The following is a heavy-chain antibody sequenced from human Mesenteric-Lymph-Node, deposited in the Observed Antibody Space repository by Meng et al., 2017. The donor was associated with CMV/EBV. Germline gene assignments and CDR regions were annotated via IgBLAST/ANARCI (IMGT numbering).Heavy chain of an antibody. CDR2: ISSSGSTI. CDR3: ARDLGSSSWPYYFDY. Sequence: GGSLRLSCAASGFTFSAYYMSWIRQAPGKGLEWVSYISSSGSTIYYADSVKGRFTISRDNAKNSLYLQMNSLRAEDTAVYYCARDLGSSSWPYYFDYWGQGTLVTVSS. V-gene: IGHV3-11*01. CDR1: GFTFSAYY. D-gene: IGHD6-13*01. J-gene: IGHJ4*02.